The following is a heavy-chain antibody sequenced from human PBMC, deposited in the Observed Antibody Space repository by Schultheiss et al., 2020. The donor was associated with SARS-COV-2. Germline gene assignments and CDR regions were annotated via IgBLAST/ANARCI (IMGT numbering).Heavy chain of an antibody. D-gene: IGHD5-18*01. J-gene: IGHJ4*02. CDR2: IYYSGST. Sequence: GSLRLSCTVSGGSISSYYWSWIRQPPGKGLEWIGYIYYSGSTNYNPSLKSRVTISVDTSKNQFSLKLSSATAADTAVYYCAMSGYSYSSFDYWGQGTLVTVSS. CDR1: GGSISSYY. CDR3: AMSGYSYSSFDY. V-gene: IGHV4-59*01.